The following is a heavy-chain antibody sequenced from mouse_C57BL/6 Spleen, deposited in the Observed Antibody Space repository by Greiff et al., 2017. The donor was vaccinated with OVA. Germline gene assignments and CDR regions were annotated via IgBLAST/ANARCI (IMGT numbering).Heavy chain of an antibody. J-gene: IGHJ4*01. CDR3: ARPVTTYYAMDY. V-gene: IGHV5-17*01. D-gene: IGHD1-1*01. CDR2: ISSGSSTI. Sequence: DVKLVESGGGLVKPGGSLKLSCAASGFTFSDYGMHWVRQAPEKGLEWVAYISSGSSTIYYADTVKGRFTISRDNAKNTLFLQMTSLRSEDTAMYYCARPVTTYYAMDYWGQGTSVTVSS. CDR1: GFTFSDYG.